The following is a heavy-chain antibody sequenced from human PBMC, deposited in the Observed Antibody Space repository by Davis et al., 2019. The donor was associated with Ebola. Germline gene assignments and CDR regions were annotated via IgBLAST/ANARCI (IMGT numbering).Heavy chain of an antibody. CDR2: MNPNSGNT. V-gene: IGHV1-8*01. CDR1: GYTFTSYD. Sequence: SVQVSCKASGYTFTSYDINWVRQATGQGLEWMGWMNPNSGNTGYAQKFQGRVTMTRNTSISTAYMELSSLRSEDTAVYYCAREMGTVTTWGMDVWGQGTTVTVSS. D-gene: IGHD4-11*01. J-gene: IGHJ6*02. CDR3: AREMGTVTTWGMDV.